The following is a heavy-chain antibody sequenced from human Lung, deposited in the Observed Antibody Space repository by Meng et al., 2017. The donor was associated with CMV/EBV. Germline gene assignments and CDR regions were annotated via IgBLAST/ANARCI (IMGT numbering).Heavy chain of an antibody. V-gene: IGHV4-39*07. D-gene: IGHD5-24*01. CDR3: VTETGYNYDN. J-gene: IGHJ4*02. CDR2: IYFSGNT. Sequence: RQLKASGPGQVKPSETLSLTGSVSGGSISSSSAYWGWIRQSPGKGLEWIGSIYFSGNTYYNPSLKSRVTMSVGTAQNKFSLTLRSVTAADTAVYYCVTETGYNYDNWGQGALVTVSS. CDR1: GGSISSSSAY.